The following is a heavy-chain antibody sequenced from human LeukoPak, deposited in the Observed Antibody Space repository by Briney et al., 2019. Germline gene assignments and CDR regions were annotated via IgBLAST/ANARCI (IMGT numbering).Heavy chain of an antibody. J-gene: IGHJ3*02. CDR2: INHSGST. V-gene: IGHV4-34*01. CDR1: GGSFSGYY. CDR3: ARVGRMTTVVIRAFDI. Sequence: SXXLSLTCAVYGGSFSGYYWSWIRQPPGKGLEWIGEINHSGSTNYNPSLKSRVTISVDTYKNQFSLKLSSVTAADTAVYYCARVGRMTTVVIRAFDIWGQGTMVTVSS. D-gene: IGHD4-23*01.